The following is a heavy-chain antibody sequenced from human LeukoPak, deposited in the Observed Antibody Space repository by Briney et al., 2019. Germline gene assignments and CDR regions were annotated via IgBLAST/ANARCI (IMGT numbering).Heavy chain of an antibody. CDR1: GFTFSSYS. J-gene: IGHJ3*02. D-gene: IGHD4-17*01. Sequence: GGSLRLSCAASGFTFSSYSMNWVRQAPGKGLEWVSSISSSSSYIYYADSVKGRFTVSRDNAKNSLYLQMNSLRAEDTAVYYCARSTVTRAFDIWGQGTMVTVSS. V-gene: IGHV3-21*01. CDR3: ARSTVTRAFDI. CDR2: ISSSSSYI.